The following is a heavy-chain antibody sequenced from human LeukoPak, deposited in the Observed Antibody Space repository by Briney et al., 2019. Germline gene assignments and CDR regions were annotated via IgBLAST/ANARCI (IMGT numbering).Heavy chain of an antibody. J-gene: IGHJ2*01. Sequence: SETLSLTCTVSGGSISSSSYYWGWIRQPPGKGLEWIGSIYYSGSTYYNPSLKSRVTISVDTSKNQFSLKLSSVTAADTAVYYCARGRGIQDLWGRGTLVTVSS. V-gene: IGHV4-39*07. CDR3: ARGRGIQDL. CDR2: IYYSGST. CDR1: GGSISSSSYY. D-gene: IGHD6-13*01.